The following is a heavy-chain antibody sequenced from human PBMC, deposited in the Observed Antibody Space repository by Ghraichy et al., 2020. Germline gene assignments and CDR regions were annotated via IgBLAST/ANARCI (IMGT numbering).Heavy chain of an antibody. CDR3: AKPRDGSLGDLSFYQS. CDR1: GFTFSSYA. J-gene: IGHJ5*02. Sequence: GSLRLTCAASGFTFSSYAMTWVRQAPGKGLEWVSGISGSGGSTYYADSVKGRLTISRDNSKNTLYMQMNSLRAEDTAVYYCAKPRDGSLGDLSFYQSWGQGTLVTVSS. CDR2: ISGSGGST. V-gene: IGHV3-23*01. D-gene: IGHD3-16*02.